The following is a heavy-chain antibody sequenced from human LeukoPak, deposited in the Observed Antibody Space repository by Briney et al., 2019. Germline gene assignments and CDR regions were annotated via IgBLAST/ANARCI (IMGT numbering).Heavy chain of an antibody. Sequence: SETLSLTCIVSGGSISSTTYYWGWIRQPPGKGLEWIGSIYSSVSTYYNPSLKSRVTISVDTSKNQFSLRLSSVTAADTALYYCAYSGSYGHLGYWGQGIPVTVSS. CDR2: IYSSVST. V-gene: IGHV4-39*01. CDR1: GGSISSTTYY. D-gene: IGHD1-26*01. J-gene: IGHJ4*02. CDR3: AYSGSYGHLGY.